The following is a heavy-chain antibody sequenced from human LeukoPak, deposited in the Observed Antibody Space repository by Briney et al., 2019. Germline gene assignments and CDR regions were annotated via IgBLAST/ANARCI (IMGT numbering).Heavy chain of an antibody. CDR1: GFTFDDYA. CDR3: AKVTDCTNGVCYLPGAFDI. V-gene: IGHV3-9*01. Sequence: SLRLSCAASGFTFDDYAMHWVRQAPGKGLEWVSGISWNSGSIGYADSVKGRFTISRDNAKNSLYLQMNSLRAEDTALYYCAKVTDCTNGVCYLPGAFDIWGQGTMVTVSS. CDR2: ISWNSGSI. J-gene: IGHJ3*02. D-gene: IGHD2-8*01.